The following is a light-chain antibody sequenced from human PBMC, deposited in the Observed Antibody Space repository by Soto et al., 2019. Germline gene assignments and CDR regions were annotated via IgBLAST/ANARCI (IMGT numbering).Light chain of an antibody. Sequence: DIQMTQSPSTLSASVGDRVTITCRASQSISSWLAWYQQKPGKAPKVLIYKASTFKSGVPSRFSGSGSGTEFTLTISSLQSEDFAVYYCQQYNIWPPALIFGGGTKVDI. V-gene: IGKV1-5*03. CDR3: QQYNIWPPALI. J-gene: IGKJ4*01. CDR2: KAS. CDR1: QSISSW.